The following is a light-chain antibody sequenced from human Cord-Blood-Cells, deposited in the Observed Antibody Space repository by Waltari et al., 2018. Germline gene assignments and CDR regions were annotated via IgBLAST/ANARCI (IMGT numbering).Light chain of an antibody. CDR3: QSYDSSNVV. Sequence: NFMLTPPHSVSASPGKTVTIPCTRSSGSIASNYVQWYQQRPGRSPTTVIYEDNQRPSGVPYRFSGSIDSSSNSASLTISGLKTEDEADYYCQSYDSSNVVFGGGTKLTVL. CDR1: SGSIASNY. J-gene: IGLJ2*01. V-gene: IGLV6-57*01. CDR2: EDN.